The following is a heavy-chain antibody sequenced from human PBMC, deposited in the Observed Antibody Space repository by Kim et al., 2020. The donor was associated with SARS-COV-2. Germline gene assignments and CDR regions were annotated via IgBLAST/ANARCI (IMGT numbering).Heavy chain of an antibody. J-gene: IGHJ5*02. CDR1: GFTVSSNY. CDR3: ARAGYCSGGSCYLDWFDT. D-gene: IGHD2-15*01. V-gene: IGHV3-66*02. CDR2: IYSGGST. Sequence: GGSLRLSCAASGFTVSSNYMSWVRQAPGKGLEWVSVIYSGGSTYYADSVKGRFTISRDNSKNTLYLQMNSLRAEDTAVYYCARAGYCSGGSCYLDWFDTWGQGRLVTVSS.